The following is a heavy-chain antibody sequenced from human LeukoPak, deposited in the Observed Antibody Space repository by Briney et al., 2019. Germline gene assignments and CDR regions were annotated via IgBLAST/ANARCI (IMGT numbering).Heavy chain of an antibody. Sequence: GASVKVSCKTFGFNFGSYGINWVRQAPGQGLEWMGEIIPVSGPTTYAQRFQGRVTITAVESTSTAYMEMSGLRPEDTAMFYCATGSHGGVDYWGQGFLVIVSS. V-gene: IGHV1-69*13. D-gene: IGHD2-8*01. CDR2: IIPVSGPT. CDR1: GFNFGSYG. J-gene: IGHJ4*02. CDR3: ATGSHGGVDY.